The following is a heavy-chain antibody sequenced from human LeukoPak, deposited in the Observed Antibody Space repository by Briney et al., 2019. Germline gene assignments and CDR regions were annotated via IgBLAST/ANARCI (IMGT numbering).Heavy chain of an antibody. D-gene: IGHD3-22*01. V-gene: IGHV6-1*01. CDR3: AKDYYYDPVDAFDV. Sequence: SQTLSLTCAISGDSVSSNSTACNWIRQSPSRGLEWLGRTYYRSKWYNDYAVSVKSRITINPDTSKNQFSLQLNSVTPEDTAVYYCAKDYYYDPVDAFDVWGQGTMVSVSS. CDR1: GDSVSSNSTA. J-gene: IGHJ3*01. CDR2: TYYRSKWYN.